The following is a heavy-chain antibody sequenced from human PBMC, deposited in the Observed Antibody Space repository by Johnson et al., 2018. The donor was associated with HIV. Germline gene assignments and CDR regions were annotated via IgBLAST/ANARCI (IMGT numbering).Heavy chain of an antibody. V-gene: IGHV3-66*01. CDR2: IYSGDTT. J-gene: IGHJ3*02. CDR3: ARLQSSGYWSFDAFDI. Sequence: VQLVESGGGVVQPWGSLRLSCASGFTVSTNYMSWVRQAPGKGLEWVSVIYSGDTTYYADSVKGRFTISRDNSKNTLYLQMNSLRAEDTALYYCARLQSSGYWSFDAFDIWGEGTMVIVSS. CDR1: GFTVSTNY. D-gene: IGHD3-22*01.